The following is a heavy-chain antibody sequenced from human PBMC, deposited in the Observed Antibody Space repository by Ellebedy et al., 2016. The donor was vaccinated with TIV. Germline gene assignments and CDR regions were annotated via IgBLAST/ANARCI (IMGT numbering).Heavy chain of an antibody. J-gene: IGHJ4*02. CDR2: ISWNSGSI. D-gene: IGHD2-15*01. CDR1: GFTFDDYA. CDR3: AKDIGARVVVAED. V-gene: IGHV3-9*01. Sequence: GGSLRLSXAASGFTFDDYAMHWVRQAPGKGLEWVSGISWNSGSIGYADSVKGRFTISRDNAKNSLYLQMNSLRAEDTALYYCAKDIGARVVVAEDWGQGTLVTVSS.